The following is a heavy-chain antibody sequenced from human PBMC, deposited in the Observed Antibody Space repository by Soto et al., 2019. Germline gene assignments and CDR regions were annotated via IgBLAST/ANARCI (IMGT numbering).Heavy chain of an antibody. Sequence: QVQLVQSGAEVKKPGSSVKVSCKASGGTFNNYVVNWVRQAPGQALEWMGGILPIFATANYAQKFQGRFTITADKSTSTAYMELTSLRSEDTAVYYCAGRCDSTTCLGHFDYWGQGTLVTVAS. D-gene: IGHD2-2*01. J-gene: IGHJ4*02. V-gene: IGHV1-69*06. CDR3: AGRCDSTTCLGHFDY. CDR1: GGTFNNYV. CDR2: ILPIFATA.